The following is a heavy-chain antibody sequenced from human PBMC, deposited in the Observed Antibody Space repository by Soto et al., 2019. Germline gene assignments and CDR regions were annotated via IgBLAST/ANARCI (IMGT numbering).Heavy chain of an antibody. Sequence: PGESLKISCKGSGYSFTSYWIGWVRQMPGKGLEWMGIIYPGDSDTRYSPSFQGQVTISADKSISTAYLQWSSLKAPDTAMYYCARHYRYSSSWYGGFDYWGQGTLVTVSS. V-gene: IGHV5-51*01. CDR3: ARHYRYSSSWYGGFDY. CDR1: GYSFTSYW. CDR2: IYPGDSDT. D-gene: IGHD6-13*01. J-gene: IGHJ4*02.